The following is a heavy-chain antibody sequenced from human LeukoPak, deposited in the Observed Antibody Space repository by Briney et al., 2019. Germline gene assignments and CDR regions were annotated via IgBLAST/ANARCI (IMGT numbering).Heavy chain of an antibody. J-gene: IGHJ4*02. D-gene: IGHD4-17*01. V-gene: IGHV4-34*01. CDR2: INHSGST. CDR1: GGSFSGYY. CDR3: ARDDYGDHAPFDY. Sequence: NPSETLSLTCAVYGGSFSGYYWSWIRQPPGTGLEWIGEINHSGSTNYNPSLKSRVTISVDTSKNQFSLKLSSVTAADTAVYYCARDDYGDHAPFDYWGQGTLVTVSS.